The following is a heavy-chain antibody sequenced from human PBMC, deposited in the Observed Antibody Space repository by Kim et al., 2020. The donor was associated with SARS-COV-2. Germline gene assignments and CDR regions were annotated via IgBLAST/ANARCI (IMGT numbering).Heavy chain of an antibody. CDR1: GYTFTSYY. V-gene: IGHV1-46*01. CDR3: AREAVIVVVPAAPLDY. Sequence: ASVKASCKASGYTFTSYYMHWVRQAPGQGLEWMGIINPSGGSTSYAQKFQGRVTMTRDTSTSTVYMELSSLRSEDTAVYYCAREAVIVVVPAAPLDYWGQGTLVTVSS. CDR2: INPSGGST. D-gene: IGHD2-2*01. J-gene: IGHJ4*02.